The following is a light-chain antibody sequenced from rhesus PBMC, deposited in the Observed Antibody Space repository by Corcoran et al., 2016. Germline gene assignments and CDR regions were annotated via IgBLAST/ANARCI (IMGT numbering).Light chain of an antibody. CDR3: QQRYCFPLI. J-gene: IGKJ4*01. Sequence: DIQLTQSPSSLSASVGDRVTITCRASQGISTYLAWYQQKPGKAPKLLIYDASNLQSGVPSRFGGSGSGTDFTLTISSLQPEDFAVYYCQQRYCFPLIFCGGTKVEIK. V-gene: IGKV1-38*01. CDR1: QGISTY. CDR2: DAS.